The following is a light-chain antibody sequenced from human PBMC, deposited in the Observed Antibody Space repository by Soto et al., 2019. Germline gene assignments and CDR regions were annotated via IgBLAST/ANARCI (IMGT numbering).Light chain of an antibody. CDR2: GNS. J-gene: IGLJ3*02. V-gene: IGLV1-40*01. CDR3: QSYDSSLSGWV. CDR1: SSNIGAGYD. Sequence: QSVLTQPPSVSGAPGQRVTISCTGSSSNIGAGYDVHWYQQLPGTAPKVLIYGNSNRPSGVPDRFSGSKSGTSASLAITGLQADDEADYYCQSYDSSLSGWVLGGGTKLTV.